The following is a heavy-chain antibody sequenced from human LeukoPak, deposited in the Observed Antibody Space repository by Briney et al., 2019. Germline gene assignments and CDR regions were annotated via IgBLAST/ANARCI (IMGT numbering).Heavy chain of an antibody. V-gene: IGHV1-2*02. CDR2: INPNSGGT. D-gene: IGHD4-23*01. Sequence: ASVKVSCKASGYTFTGYYMHWVRQAPGHGLEWMGWINPNSGGTNYAQKFQGRVAMTRDTSISTAYMELSRLRSDDTAVYYCARDLARGTTGVYWGQGTLVTVSS. CDR3: ARDLARGTTGVY. CDR1: GYTFTGYY. J-gene: IGHJ4*02.